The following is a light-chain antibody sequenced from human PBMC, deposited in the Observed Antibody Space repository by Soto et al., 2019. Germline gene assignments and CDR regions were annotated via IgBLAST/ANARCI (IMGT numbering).Light chain of an antibody. CDR1: QSVSNNY. Sequence: EIVLTQSPGTLSLSPEERATLSCRASQSVSNNYLAWYQQKPGQAPRLLIYGASNRATGIPDRFSGSGSGTDLTLTISRLEPEDFAVYYCQQYGSSGTSGQGTKVDIK. J-gene: IGKJ1*01. CDR2: GAS. V-gene: IGKV3-20*01. CDR3: QQYGSSGT.